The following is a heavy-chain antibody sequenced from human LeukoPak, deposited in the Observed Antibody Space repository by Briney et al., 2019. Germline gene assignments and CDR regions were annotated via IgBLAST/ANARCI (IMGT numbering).Heavy chain of an antibody. J-gene: IGHJ3*02. D-gene: IGHD1-26*01. CDR3: ATSSSATWELLRFAFDI. CDR1: GYTLTELS. Sequence: ASVKVSCKVSGYTLTELSMHWVRQAPGKGLEWMGGFDPEDGETIYAQKFQGRVTMTEDTSTDTAYMELSSLRSEDTAVYHCATSSSATWELLRFAFDIWGQGTMVTVSS. CDR2: FDPEDGET. V-gene: IGHV1-24*01.